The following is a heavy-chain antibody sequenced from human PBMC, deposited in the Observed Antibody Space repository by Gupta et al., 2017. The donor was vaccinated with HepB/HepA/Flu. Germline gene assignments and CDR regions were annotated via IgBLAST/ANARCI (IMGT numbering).Heavy chain of an antibody. Sequence: QVQLVESGGGVVQPGRSLSLSCAASGFTFSRYAMHWVRQAPGKGLEWVAVISYDGSNKYYADSVKGRFTISRDNSKNTLYLQMNSLRAEETAVYYCAGPGGGWSGTHRNPFDYWGQGTLVTVSS. J-gene: IGHJ4*02. CDR2: ISYDGSNK. CDR3: AGPGGGWSGTHRNPFDY. D-gene: IGHD3-16*01. V-gene: IGHV3-30-3*01. CDR1: GFTFSRYA.